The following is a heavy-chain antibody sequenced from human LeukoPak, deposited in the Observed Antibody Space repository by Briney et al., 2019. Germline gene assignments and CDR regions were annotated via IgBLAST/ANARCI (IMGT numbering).Heavy chain of an antibody. CDR1: GGTFSSYA. CDR3: ARDPGTYYYGSGSSRGYYFDY. Sequence: SVKVSCKASGGTFSSYAISWVRQAPGQGLEWMGGIIPIFGTANYAQKFQGRVTITADESTSTAYMELSSLRSEDTAVYYCARDPGTYYYGSGSSRGYYFDYWGQGTLVTVSS. CDR2: IIPIFGTA. V-gene: IGHV1-69*13. J-gene: IGHJ4*02. D-gene: IGHD3-10*01.